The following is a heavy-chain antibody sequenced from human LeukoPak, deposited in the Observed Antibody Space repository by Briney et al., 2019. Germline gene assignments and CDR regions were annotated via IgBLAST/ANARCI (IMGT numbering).Heavy chain of an antibody. V-gene: IGHV4-59*01. D-gene: IGHD6-19*01. CDR1: GGSISTFS. CDR2: VQSTSN. Sequence: PSETLSLTCTVSGGSISTFSWTWIRQPPGKGLEGIGSVQSTSNNYNPAFKSRVAISVDTAKNQFFLRLNSVTSADTAVYYCARDTTVASGMQFWGHGSLVTVSS. J-gene: IGHJ4*01. CDR3: ARDTTVASGMQF.